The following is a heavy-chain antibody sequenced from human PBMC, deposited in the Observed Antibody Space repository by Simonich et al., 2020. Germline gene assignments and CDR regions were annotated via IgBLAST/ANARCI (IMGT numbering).Heavy chain of an antibody. Sequence: EVQLVESGGGLVPPGGSLRLSCAASGVTFSSYWMPWVRQAPGKGRVWGSRINRDGSSTSDADSVKGRFTISRDNAKNTLYLQMNSLRAEYTAVYYCARNRLDYWGQGTLVTVSS. J-gene: IGHJ4*02. CDR1: GVTFSSYW. CDR2: INRDGSST. CDR3: ARNRLDY. V-gene: IGHV3-74*01.